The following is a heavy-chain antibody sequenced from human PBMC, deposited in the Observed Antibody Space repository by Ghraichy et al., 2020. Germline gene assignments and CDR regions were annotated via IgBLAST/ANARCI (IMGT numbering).Heavy chain of an antibody. CDR3: ATCSGGKCYSRGYDY. J-gene: IGHJ4*02. CDR2: ISNDDISR. V-gene: IGHV3-74*01. Sequence: LSLTCAASGFSFKNYWMHWIRQAPGEGPVWVSRISNDDISRDYADSVKGRFTISRDDAKNTVFLEMNSLRDEDTALYYCATCSGGKCYSRGYDYWGQGTLVTVSS. CDR1: GFSFKNYW. D-gene: IGHD2-15*01.